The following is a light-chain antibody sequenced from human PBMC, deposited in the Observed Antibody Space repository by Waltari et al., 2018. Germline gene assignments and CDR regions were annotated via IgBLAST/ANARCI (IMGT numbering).Light chain of an antibody. J-gene: IGLJ1*01. CDR1: SSDVGGSNY. CDR2: DVS. CDR3: SSYTSSSTPYV. Sequence: QSALTQPASVSGSPGQSLTISCTGTSSDVGGSNYVSWYQQHPGKAPKLMIYDVSNRPSGVSNRFSGSKSGNTASLTISGLQAEDEADYYCSSYTSSSTPYVFGTGTKVTVL. V-gene: IGLV2-14*01.